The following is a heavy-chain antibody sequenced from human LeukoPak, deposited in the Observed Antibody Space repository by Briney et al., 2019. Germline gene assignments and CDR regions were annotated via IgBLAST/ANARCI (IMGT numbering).Heavy chain of an antibody. D-gene: IGHD2-2*01. CDR3: ARRYCSSTSCYYFDY. CDR2: INANRGGA. CDR1: GYTFTDYY. J-gene: IGHJ4*02. V-gene: IGHV1-2*02. Sequence: ASVKVSCKASGYTFTDYYMHWVRQAPGQGLEWMGWINANRGGANYAQRFQGRVTMTRDTSITTAYMELGRLKSDDTAVYYCARRYCSSTSCYYFDYWGQGTLVTVSS.